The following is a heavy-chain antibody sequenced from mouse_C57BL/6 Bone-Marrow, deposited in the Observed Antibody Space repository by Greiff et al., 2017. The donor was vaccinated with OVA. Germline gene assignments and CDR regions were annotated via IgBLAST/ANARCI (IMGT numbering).Heavy chain of an antibody. CDR3: DKTYDHAAWFAY. D-gene: IGHD2-12*01. Sequence: QVQLQQSGPGLVQPSQSLSITCTVSGFSLTSYGVHWVRQSPGKGLEWLGVIWRGGSTDYNAAFMSRLSITKDNSKSQVFFKKNRLHADDTAICDCDKTYDHAAWFAYWGQGTLVTVSA. V-gene: IGHV2-5*01. J-gene: IGHJ3*01. CDR1: GFSLTSYG. CDR2: IWRGGST.